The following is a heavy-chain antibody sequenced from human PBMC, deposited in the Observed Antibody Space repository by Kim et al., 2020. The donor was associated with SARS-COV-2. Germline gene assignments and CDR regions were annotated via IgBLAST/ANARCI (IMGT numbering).Heavy chain of an antibody. J-gene: IGHJ5*02. D-gene: IGHD4-17*01. CDR3: AKDSLGYGDYVFRGGFTYNWFDP. CDR2: ISGSGGST. V-gene: IGHV3-23*01. Sequence: GGSLRLSCSASGFTFSSYAMSWVRQAPGKGLEWVSAISGSGGSTYYADSVKGRFTISRDNSKNTLYLQMNSLRAEDTAVYYCAKDSLGYGDYVFRGGFTYNWFDPWGQGTLVTVSS. CDR1: GFTFSSYA.